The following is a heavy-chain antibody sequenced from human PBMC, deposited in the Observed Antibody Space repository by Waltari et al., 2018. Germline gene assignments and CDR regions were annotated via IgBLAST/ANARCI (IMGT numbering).Heavy chain of an antibody. CDR2: FDPEDGET. Sequence: QVEVVQSGAEVRNAGASVNVSCKLSGSTLTGLSMKWLRQIPGKRLEWMGLFDPEDGETVSAQKFQGRVTMTEDTSTDTAYMELSSLRSEDTAVYYCHLMARNIVVVSYYSYMDVWGRGTTVTVSS. CDR3: HLMARNIVVVSYYSYMDV. J-gene: IGHJ6*03. D-gene: IGHD2-15*01. V-gene: IGHV1-24*01. CDR1: GSTLTGLS.